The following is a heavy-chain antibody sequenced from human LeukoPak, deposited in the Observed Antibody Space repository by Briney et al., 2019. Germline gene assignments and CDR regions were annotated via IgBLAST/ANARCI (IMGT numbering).Heavy chain of an antibody. J-gene: IGHJ4*02. D-gene: IGHD1-14*01. CDR1: GFTFSSFA. Sequence: GGSLRLSCAASGFTFSSFAMIWVRQAPGKGLQWVSVIGSDSGGIVYADSVKGRFTISRDNSNNTLYLQMNSLRVDDTAVYYCAKYRTTNAPPRNFDYWGQGTLVTVSS. CDR2: IGSDSGGI. V-gene: IGHV3-23*01. CDR3: AKYRTTNAPPRNFDY.